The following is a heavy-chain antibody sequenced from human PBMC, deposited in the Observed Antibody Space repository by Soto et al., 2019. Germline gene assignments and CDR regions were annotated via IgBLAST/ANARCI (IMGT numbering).Heavy chain of an antibody. CDR2: IKEDGSEI. V-gene: IGHV3-7*01. J-gene: IGHJ4*02. Sequence: LRLSFAVSGFNVRSYWMSWVRQAPGKGLEWVASIKEDGSEIYYLQSVRSRFAISRDSAGNALQLAMNYLSAEDTATYFCARDIGFDYVNWGQGTLVTVSS. CDR3: ARDIGFDYVN. CDR1: GFNVRSYW. D-gene: IGHD3-16*01.